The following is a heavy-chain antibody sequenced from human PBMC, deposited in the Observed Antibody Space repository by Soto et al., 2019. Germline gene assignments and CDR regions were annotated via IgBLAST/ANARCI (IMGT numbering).Heavy chain of an antibody. CDR3: AKGISSASSFDN. CDR1: GFTFSHHD. J-gene: IGHJ4*02. V-gene: IGHV3-23*01. CDR2: ISGSGGRT. Sequence: EVHLLESGGGLVQPGGSLRLSCAASGFTFSHHDMSWVRQAPGKGLEWVSAISGSGGRTHYADSVKGRFTISRDNSKNMLSLQMNNLRAEDTAVYHCAKGISSASSFDNWGQGPLVTVSS. D-gene: IGHD3-22*01.